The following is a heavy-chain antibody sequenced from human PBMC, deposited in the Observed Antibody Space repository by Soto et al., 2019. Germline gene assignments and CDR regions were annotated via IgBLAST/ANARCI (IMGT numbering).Heavy chain of an antibody. V-gene: IGHV3-53*01. CDR2: IYSGGST. CDR1: GFTVSSNY. D-gene: IGHD6-6*01. J-gene: IGHJ4*02. Sequence: GGSLRLSCAASGFTVSSNYMSWVRQAPGKGLEWVSVIYSGGSTYYADSVKGRFTISRDNSKNTLYLQMDGLRAEDTAVYYCARVTGTSSIAAPFDYWGQGTLVTVSS. CDR3: ARVTGTSSIAAPFDY.